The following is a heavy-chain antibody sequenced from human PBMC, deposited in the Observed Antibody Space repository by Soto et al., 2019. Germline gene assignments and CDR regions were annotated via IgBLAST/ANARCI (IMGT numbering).Heavy chain of an antibody. J-gene: IGHJ6*02. V-gene: IGHV4-31*03. CDR3: ARLRYFDWLPQSLYYYYGMDV. CDR1: GGSISSGGYY. Sequence: QVQLQESGPGPVKPSQTLSLTCTVSGGSISSGGYYWSWIRQHPGKGLEWIGYIYYSGSTYYNPSLKSRVTISVDTSKNQFSLKLSSVTAADTAVYYCARLRYFDWLPQSLYYYYGMDVWGQGTTVTVSS. D-gene: IGHD3-9*01. CDR2: IYYSGST.